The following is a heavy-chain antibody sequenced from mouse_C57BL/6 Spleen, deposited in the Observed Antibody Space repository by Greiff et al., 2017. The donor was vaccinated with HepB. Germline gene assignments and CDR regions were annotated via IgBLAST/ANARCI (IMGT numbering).Heavy chain of an antibody. J-gene: IGHJ1*03. V-gene: IGHV1-22*01. CDR2: INPNNGGT. CDR1: GYTFTDYN. Sequence: EVQLQESGPELVKPGASVKMSCKASGYTFTDYNMHWVKQSHGKSLEWIGYINPNNGGTSYNQKFKGKATLTVNKSSSTAYMELRSLTSEDSAVYYCARSDYYGSSYGYFDVWGTGTTVTVSS. D-gene: IGHD1-1*01. CDR3: ARSDYYGSSYGYFDV.